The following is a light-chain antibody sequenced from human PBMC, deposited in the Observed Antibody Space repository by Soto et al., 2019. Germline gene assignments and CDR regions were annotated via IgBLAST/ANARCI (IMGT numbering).Light chain of an antibody. CDR1: GSNIGAGYD. V-gene: IGLV1-40*01. CDR3: QSYDNSLHGVV. J-gene: IGLJ2*01. CDR2: GNI. Sequence: QSVLTQPPSVSGAPEQRVTFSCTGGGSNIGAGYDVHGDQQLPGTAPKFLIFGNIHRPSGVPDRFSGSKSGTSASLDITGLKAEDEADYYCQSYDNSLHGVVLGGGTKVNVL.